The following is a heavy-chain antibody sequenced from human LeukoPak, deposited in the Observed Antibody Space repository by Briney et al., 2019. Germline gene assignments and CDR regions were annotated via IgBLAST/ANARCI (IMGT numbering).Heavy chain of an antibody. Sequence: GGSLRLSCAASGFTFSSYLMSWVRQAPGKGLEWVANIKQDGSEKYYVDSVKGRFTISRDNAKNSLYLQMNSLRAEDTAVYYCARVGTQWLQFNDYWGQGTLVTVSS. D-gene: IGHD5-12*01. CDR1: GFTFSSYL. CDR3: ARVGTQWLQFNDY. CDR2: IKQDGSEK. V-gene: IGHV3-7*01. J-gene: IGHJ4*02.